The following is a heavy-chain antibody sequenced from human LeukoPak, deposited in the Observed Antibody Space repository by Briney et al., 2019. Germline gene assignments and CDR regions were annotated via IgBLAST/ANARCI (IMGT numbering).Heavy chain of an antibody. CDR2: ISSSSSTI. D-gene: IGHD1-26*01. V-gene: IGHV3-48*01. CDR3: ASAEGGASTY. CDR1: GFTFSSYS. Sequence: GGSLRLSCAASGFTFSSYSMNWVRQAPGKGLEWVSYISSSSSTIYYADSVKGRFTISRDNAKNSLYLQMNSLRVEDAAVYYCASAEGGASTYWGQGTLVTVSS. J-gene: IGHJ4*02.